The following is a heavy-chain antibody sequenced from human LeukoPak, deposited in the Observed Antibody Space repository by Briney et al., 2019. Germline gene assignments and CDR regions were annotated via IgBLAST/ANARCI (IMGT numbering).Heavy chain of an antibody. CDR3: ARGFSSGWYYFDY. V-gene: IGHV4-59*01. CDR1: GGSISSYY. J-gene: IGHJ4*02. CDR2: IYYSGST. Sequence: SETLSLTCTVSGGSISSYYWSWIRQPPGKGLEWIGYIYYSGSTNYNPSLKSRVTISVDTSKNQFSLKLSSVTAADTAVYYCARGFSSGWYYFDYWGQGTLVTVSS. D-gene: IGHD6-19*01.